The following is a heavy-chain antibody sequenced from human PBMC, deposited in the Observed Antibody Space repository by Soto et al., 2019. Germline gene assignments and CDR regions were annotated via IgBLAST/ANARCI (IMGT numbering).Heavy chain of an antibody. V-gene: IGHV4-34*01. D-gene: IGHD2-2*01. CDR2: INHSGST. J-gene: IGHJ4*02. CDR1: GGSFSGYY. CDR3: ARVGGVCSSTSCPNTSDY. Sequence: SETLSLTCAVYGGSFSGYYWSWIRQPPGKGLEWIGEINHSGSTNYNPSLKGRVTISVDTSKNQFSLKLSSVTAADTAVYYCARVGGVCSSTSCPNTSDYWGQGALVTVSS.